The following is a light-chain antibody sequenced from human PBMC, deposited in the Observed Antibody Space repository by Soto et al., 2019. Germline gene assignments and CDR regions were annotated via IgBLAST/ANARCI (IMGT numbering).Light chain of an antibody. Sequence: DIQMTQSPSTLSASIGDRVTITCRASQTISDWLAWHQQKPGKAPKLLIYKASSLESGVPSRFSGSGSGTEFTLTISSLQPDDFATYYCQQYGTYLWTFGQGTKVAIK. V-gene: IGKV1-5*03. CDR3: QQYGTYLWT. CDR2: KAS. CDR1: QTISDW. J-gene: IGKJ1*01.